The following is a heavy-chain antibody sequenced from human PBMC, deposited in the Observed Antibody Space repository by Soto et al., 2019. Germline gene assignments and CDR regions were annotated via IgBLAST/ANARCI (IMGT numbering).Heavy chain of an antibody. CDR2: ISSSSSYI. CDR3: ARVGTYYGSGSTYYSDY. V-gene: IGHV3-21*01. Sequence: EVQLVESGGGLVKPGGSLSLSCAGSGFSFRSYSMNWVRQVPGKGLEWVSSISSSSSYINYAYSMKGRFTISRDNAKNSLYLQMNSLRAEDTAVYYCARVGTYYGSGSTYYSDYWGQGTLVTVSS. J-gene: IGHJ4*02. CDR1: GFSFRSYS. D-gene: IGHD3-10*01.